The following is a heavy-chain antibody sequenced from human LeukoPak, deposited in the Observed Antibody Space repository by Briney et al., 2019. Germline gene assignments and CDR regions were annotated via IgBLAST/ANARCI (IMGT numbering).Heavy chain of an antibody. CDR1: GYTFTSYD. Sequence: GASVKVSCKASGYTFTSYDINWVRQAPGQGLEWMGWINPNSGGTNYAQKFQGRVTMTRDTSISTAYMELSRLRSDDTAIYYCARGFQLPHPLEDWLDPWGQGTQVTVSS. D-gene: IGHD2-2*01. CDR3: ARGFQLPHPLEDWLDP. CDR2: INPNSGGT. J-gene: IGHJ5*02. V-gene: IGHV1-2*02.